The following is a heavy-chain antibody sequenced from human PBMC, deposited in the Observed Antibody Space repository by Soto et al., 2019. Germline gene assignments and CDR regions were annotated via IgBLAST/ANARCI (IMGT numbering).Heavy chain of an antibody. J-gene: IGHJ4*02. Sequence: ASVKVSCKAPADTFTSYYIHWVRQAPGQGLEWMGGIIPIFGTANYAQKFQGRVTITADESTSTAYMELSSLRSEDTAVYYCASWYSSGWYPCLSYWGQGTLVTVSS. CDR3: ASWYSSGWYPCLSY. D-gene: IGHD6-19*01. CDR2: IIPIFGTA. CDR1: ADTFTSYY. V-gene: IGHV1-69*13.